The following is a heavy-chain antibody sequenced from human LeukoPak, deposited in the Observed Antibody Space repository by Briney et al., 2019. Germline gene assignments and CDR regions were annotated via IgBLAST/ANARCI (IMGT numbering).Heavy chain of an antibody. CDR3: ARGTRPMIAGRDAFDI. J-gene: IGHJ3*02. CDR1: GYSFTSYW. V-gene: IGHV5-51*01. Sequence: GESLKISCKGSGYSFTSYWIGWVRQRPGKDLEWMGIIYPGDSDTRYSPSFQGQVTISADKSIATAYLQWSSLKASDTAMYYCARGTRPMIAGRDAFDIWGQGTMVTVSS. D-gene: IGHD1-1*01. CDR2: IYPGDSDT.